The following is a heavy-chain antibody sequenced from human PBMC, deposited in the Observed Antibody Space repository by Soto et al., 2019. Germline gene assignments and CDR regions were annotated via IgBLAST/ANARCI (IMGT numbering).Heavy chain of an antibody. CDR2: INHSGST. J-gene: IGHJ6*03. Sequence: SETLSLTCAVYGGSFSGYYWSWIRQPPGKGLEWIGEINHSGSTNYNPSLKSRVTISVDTSKNQFSLKLSSVTAADTAVYYCARGVKIYWNYGYYYYMDVWGKGTTVTVSS. CDR3: ARGVKIYWNYGYYYYMDV. V-gene: IGHV4-34*01. D-gene: IGHD1-7*01. CDR1: GGSFSGYY.